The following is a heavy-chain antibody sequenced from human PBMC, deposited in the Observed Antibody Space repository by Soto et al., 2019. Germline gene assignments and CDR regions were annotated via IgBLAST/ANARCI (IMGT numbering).Heavy chain of an antibody. CDR3: ARGYGGTVSPKY. J-gene: IGHJ4*02. CDR1: GGSVSSGSYY. D-gene: IGHD4-17*01. V-gene: IGHV4-61*01. CDR2: IYYSGIT. Sequence: SETRSRTCTVSGGSVSSGSYYGSWIRQPPGKGLEWIGYIYYSGITNYNPSLKSRVTISVDTSKNQFSLKLSSVTAADTAVYYCARGYGGTVSPKYWGQGTLVTVSS.